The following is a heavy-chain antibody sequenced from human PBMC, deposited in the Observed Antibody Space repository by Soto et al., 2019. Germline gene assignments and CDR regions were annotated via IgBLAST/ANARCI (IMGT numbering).Heavy chain of an antibody. J-gene: IGHJ6*02. CDR1: GFTFTSSA. D-gene: IGHD6-13*01. V-gene: IGHV1-58*01. CDR2: IVVGSGNT. Sequence: SVKVSCKASGFTFTSSAVQWVRQARGQRLEWIGRIVVGSGNTNYAQKFQERVTITRDMSTSTAYMELSSLRSEDTAVYYCAARYSSSPHSPLAWGMDVWGQGTTVTVSS. CDR3: AARYSSSPHSPLAWGMDV.